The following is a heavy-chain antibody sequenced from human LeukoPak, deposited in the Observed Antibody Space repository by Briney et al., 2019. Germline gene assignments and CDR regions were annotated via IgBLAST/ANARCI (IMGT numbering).Heavy chain of an antibody. Sequence: SETLSLTCIVSGGSISSGDYYWSWIRQPPGKGLEWIGYINHSGSTYYKPSLKSRVTISVDRSKNHFSLNLSYVTAADTAVYYCARLSGDPWYWGQGTLVTVSS. CDR2: INHSGST. D-gene: IGHD2-21*02. V-gene: IGHV4-30-2*01. CDR3: ARLSGDPWY. CDR1: GGSISSGDYY. J-gene: IGHJ4*02.